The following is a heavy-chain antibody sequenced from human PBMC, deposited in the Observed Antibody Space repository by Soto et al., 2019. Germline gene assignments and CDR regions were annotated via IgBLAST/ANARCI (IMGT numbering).Heavy chain of an antibody. Sequence: EVQLLECGGGLVQPGGSLRLSCVASGFTFSSYAMSWVRQAPGKGLEWVSAISGSGDSTYYADSVKGRFTIYRDNSKNTLYLQMNSLRAEDTAVYFCAKDLDGVVITQYYFDYWGQGSLVTVSS. D-gene: IGHD3-3*01. CDR1: GFTFSSYA. J-gene: IGHJ4*02. V-gene: IGHV3-23*01. CDR2: ISGSGDST. CDR3: AKDLDGVVITQYYFDY.